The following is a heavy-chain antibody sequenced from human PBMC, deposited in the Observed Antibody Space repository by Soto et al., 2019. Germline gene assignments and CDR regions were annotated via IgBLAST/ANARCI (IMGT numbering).Heavy chain of an antibody. V-gene: IGHV4-59*01. CDR2: IYYSGST. D-gene: IGHD3-22*01. Sequence: AETLSLTCTVSGCSISSYYWSWIRQPPGKGLEWMGHIYYSGSTNYNPSLKSRVTISVVTSKNQFSLKLSSVTAADTAVYYCARDPSYYDSSGYPGGGYFDYWGQGTLVTVS. CDR3: ARDPSYYDSSGYPGGGYFDY. CDR1: GCSISSYY. J-gene: IGHJ4*02.